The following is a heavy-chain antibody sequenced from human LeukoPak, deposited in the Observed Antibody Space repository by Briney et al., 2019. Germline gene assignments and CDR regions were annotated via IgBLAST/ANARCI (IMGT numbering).Heavy chain of an antibody. V-gene: IGHV3-23*01. CDR1: GFTFYTYA. CDR2: ISLSGGSI. J-gene: IGHJ3*02. CDR3: ASSLKTGFGAFDI. D-gene: IGHD3-10*01. Sequence: RGGSLRLYCAASGFTFYTYAMSWVRRAPGKGLEGVSAISLSGGSIYHADSGKGRFTMSRDNSKNTLYLQMNSLGAEDTAVYFCASSLKTGFGAFDIWGQGTMVTVSS.